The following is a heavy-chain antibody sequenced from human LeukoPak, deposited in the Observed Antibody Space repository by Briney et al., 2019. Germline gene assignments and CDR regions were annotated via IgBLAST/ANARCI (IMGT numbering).Heavy chain of an antibody. Sequence: GGSLRLSCAASGFTFSSYEMNWVRQAPGKGLEWVSYISSSGSTIYYADSVKGRFTISRDNAKNSLYLQMNSLRAEDTAVYYCARELTVAGTLIAYWGQGTLVTVSS. J-gene: IGHJ4*02. CDR1: GFTFSSYE. D-gene: IGHD6-19*01. V-gene: IGHV3-48*03. CDR3: ARELTVAGTLIAY. CDR2: ISSSGSTI.